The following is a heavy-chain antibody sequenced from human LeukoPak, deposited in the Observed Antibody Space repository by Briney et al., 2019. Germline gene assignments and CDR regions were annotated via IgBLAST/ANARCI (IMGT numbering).Heavy chain of an antibody. CDR1: GFTVSDSY. D-gene: IGHD6-13*01. CDR2: IYADGST. V-gene: IGHV3-53*01. CDR3: ARELVAAASYNWFDP. J-gene: IGHJ5*02. Sequence: GGSLRLSCAVSGFTVSDSYTSWVRQGPGKGLEWAAVIYADGSTYHAESVKGRFSISRHNSRNIVYLQMNSLRAEDTALYYCARELVAAASYNWFDPWGQGTLVTVSS.